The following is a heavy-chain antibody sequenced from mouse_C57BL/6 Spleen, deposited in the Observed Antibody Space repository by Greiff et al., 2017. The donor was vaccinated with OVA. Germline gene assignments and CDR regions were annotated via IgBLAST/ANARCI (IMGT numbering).Heavy chain of an antibody. CDR3: ARSGDYGNYILSFDY. J-gene: IGHJ2*01. D-gene: IGHD2-1*01. Sequence: VQLKQSGAELVKPGASVKLSCTASGFNIKDYYMHWVKQRTEQGLEWIGRIDPEDGATKYAPKFQGKATITADTSSNTAYLQLSSLTSEDTAVYYCARSGDYGNYILSFDYWGQGTTLTVSS. CDR1: GFNIKDYY. CDR2: IDPEDGAT. V-gene: IGHV14-2*01.